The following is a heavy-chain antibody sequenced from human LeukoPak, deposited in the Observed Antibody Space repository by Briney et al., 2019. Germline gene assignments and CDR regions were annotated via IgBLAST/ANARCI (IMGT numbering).Heavy chain of an antibody. V-gene: IGHV1-2*02. J-gene: IGHJ5*02. Sequence: ASVKVSCKASGYTFTGYYMHWVRQAPGQGLEWMGWINPNSGGTNYAQKFQGRVTMTRDTSISTAYMELSSLRSEDTAVYYCARGPTVTTSDWFDPWGQGTLVTVSS. CDR1: GYTFTGYY. CDR2: INPNSGGT. CDR3: ARGPTVTTSDWFDP. D-gene: IGHD4-17*01.